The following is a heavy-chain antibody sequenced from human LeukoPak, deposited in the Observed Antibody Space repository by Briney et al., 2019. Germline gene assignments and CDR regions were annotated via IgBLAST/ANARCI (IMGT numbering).Heavy chain of an antibody. D-gene: IGHD5-18*01. Sequence: PGGSLRLSCAASGFTFSSYAMSWVRQAPGKGLEWVSAISGSGGSTYYADSVKGRFTISRDNSKNTLYLQMNSQRAEDTAVYYCAKAYSYGPGNWFDPWGQGTLVTVSS. CDR1: GFTFSSYA. CDR2: ISGSGGST. J-gene: IGHJ5*02. V-gene: IGHV3-23*01. CDR3: AKAYSYGPGNWFDP.